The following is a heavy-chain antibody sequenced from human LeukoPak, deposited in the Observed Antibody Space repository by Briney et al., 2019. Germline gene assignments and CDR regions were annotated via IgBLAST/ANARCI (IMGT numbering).Heavy chain of an antibody. V-gene: IGHV5-51*01. Sequence: GESLKISCKGSGYSFTSSWIGWVRQMPGKGLEWMGIIYPGDSDTRYSPSFQGQVTISADKSISAAYLQWSSLKASDTAMYYCARHSGSYFTHYYMDVWGKGTTVTVSS. CDR2: IYPGDSDT. CDR1: GYSFTSSW. CDR3: ARHSGSYFTHYYMDV. J-gene: IGHJ6*03. D-gene: IGHD3-10*01.